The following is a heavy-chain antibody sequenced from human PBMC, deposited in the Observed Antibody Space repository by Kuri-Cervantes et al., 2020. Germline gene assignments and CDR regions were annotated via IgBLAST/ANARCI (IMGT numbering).Heavy chain of an antibody. J-gene: IGHJ4*01. CDR1: GGTLGSFA. Sequence: ASVKVSCKASGGTLGSFAISWVRQAPGQGLEWMGWTSAYNGDTNYAQNLQARVTMTTDTSTATAYMELRSLRSDDTAVYYCARVGSCSDGVCYMGGSDYWGQGTLVTVSS. CDR2: TSAYNGDT. V-gene: IGHV1-18*01. D-gene: IGHD2-8*01. CDR3: ARVGSCSDGVCYMGGSDY.